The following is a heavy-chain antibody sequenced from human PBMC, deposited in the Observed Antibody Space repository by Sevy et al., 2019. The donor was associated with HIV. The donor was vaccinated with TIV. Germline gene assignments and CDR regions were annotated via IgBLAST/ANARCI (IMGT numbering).Heavy chain of an antibody. CDR2: ISSSSNYI. CDR1: GFTFSGYS. CDR3: TTDRKGELSAYDGSGYYGMDV. D-gene: IGHD5-12*01. V-gene: IGHV3-21*01. J-gene: IGHJ6*02. Sequence: GGCLRLSCAASGFTFSGYSMNCVRQGPGKGLEWISSISSSSNYIYYADSVRGRFTISRDNAKNSLYLQMNSLRAEDTAVYFCTTDRKGELSAYDGSGYYGMDVWGQGTMVRVSS.